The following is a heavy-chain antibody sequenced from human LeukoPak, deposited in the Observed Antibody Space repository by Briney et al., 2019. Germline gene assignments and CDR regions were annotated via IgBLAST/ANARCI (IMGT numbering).Heavy chain of an antibody. D-gene: IGHD6-19*01. J-gene: IGHJ4*02. CDR3: ARSGWQGNVDY. CDR1: GGSISSGDYY. CDR2: IYYSGST. Sequence: PSETLSLTCTVSGGSISSGDYYWSWIRQPPGKGLEWIGYIYYSGSTYYNPSLKSRVTISVDTSKNQFSLKLSSVTAADTAVYYCARSGWQGNVDYWGQGTLVTVSS. V-gene: IGHV4-30-4*02.